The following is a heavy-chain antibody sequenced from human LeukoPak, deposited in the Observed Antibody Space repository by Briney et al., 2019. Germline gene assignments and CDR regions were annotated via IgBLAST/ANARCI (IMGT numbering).Heavy chain of an antibody. CDR3: AADSSGYPDRY. V-gene: IGHV3-53*01. J-gene: IGHJ4*02. D-gene: IGHD3-22*01. Sequence: GGSLRLSCAASGLTVSRNYMSWVRQAPGKGLESVSVIYSGGSTYYADSVRGRFTISRDNAKNSLYLQMNSLRAEDTAVYYRAADSSGYPDRYWGQGTLVTVSS. CDR2: IYSGGST. CDR1: GLTVSRNY.